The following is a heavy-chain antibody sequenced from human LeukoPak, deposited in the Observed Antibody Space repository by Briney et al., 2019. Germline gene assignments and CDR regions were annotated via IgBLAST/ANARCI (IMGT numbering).Heavy chain of an antibody. CDR1: GFTFSSYG. V-gene: IGHV3-30*03. CDR2: ISYDGSNK. Sequence: GGSLRLSCAASGFTFSSYGMHWVRQAPGKGLEWVAVISYDGSNKYYADSVKGRFTISRDNSKNTLYLQMNSLRAEDTAVYYCATPYYYDRWYFQHWGQGTLVTVSS. D-gene: IGHD3-22*01. J-gene: IGHJ1*01. CDR3: ATPYYYDRWYFQH.